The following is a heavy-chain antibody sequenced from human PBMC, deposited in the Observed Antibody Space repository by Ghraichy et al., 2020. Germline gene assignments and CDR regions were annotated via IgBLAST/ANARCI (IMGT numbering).Heavy chain of an antibody. Sequence: GGSLRLSCAASGFTFSSYAMSWVRQAPGKGLEWVSAISGSGGSTYYADSVKGRFTISRDNSKNTLYLQMNSLRAEDTAVYYCAKLGGDIVLMVYASLGVDYWGQGTLVTVSS. V-gene: IGHV3-23*01. CDR1: GFTFSSYA. D-gene: IGHD2-8*01. CDR2: ISGSGGST. J-gene: IGHJ4*02. CDR3: AKLGGDIVLMVYASLGVDY.